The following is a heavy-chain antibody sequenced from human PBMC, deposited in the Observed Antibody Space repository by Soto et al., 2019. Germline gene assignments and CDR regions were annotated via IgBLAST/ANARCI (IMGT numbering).Heavy chain of an antibody. CDR3: ARDHEGVRGIIITAFDS. CDR1: GFTFDDFA. V-gene: IGHV3-9*01. CDR2: ISWKSYII. J-gene: IGHJ4*02. D-gene: IGHD3-10*01. Sequence: EVQLVESGGTLVQPGRSLRLSCAATGFTFDDFAMHWVRQAPGKGLEWVSGISWKSYIIAYADSVKGRFTIARDNAKNSLYLQMNSMRPEDTALYYCARDHEGVRGIIITAFDSWGQGTLVTVAS.